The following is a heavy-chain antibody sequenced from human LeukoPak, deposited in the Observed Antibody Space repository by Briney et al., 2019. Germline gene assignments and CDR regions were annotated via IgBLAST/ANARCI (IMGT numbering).Heavy chain of an antibody. V-gene: IGHV3-23*01. J-gene: IGHJ4*02. CDR2: ISGSGGST. D-gene: IGHD6-19*01. CDR3: AKDPRVPSGYSSGWYGENDY. Sequence: PGGSLRLSCAASGFTFSSYAMSWVRQAPGKGLEWVSAISGSGGSTYYADSVKGRFTISRDNSKNTLYLQMNSLRAEDTAVYYCAKDPRVPSGYSSGWYGENDYWGQGTLVTVSS. CDR1: GFTFSSYA.